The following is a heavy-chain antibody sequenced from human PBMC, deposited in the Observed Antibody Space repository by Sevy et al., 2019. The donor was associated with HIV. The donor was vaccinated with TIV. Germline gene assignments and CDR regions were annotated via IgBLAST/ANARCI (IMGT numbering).Heavy chain of an antibody. CDR2: IYYSGST. J-gene: IGHJ5*02. V-gene: IGHV4-39*01. CDR1: GGSISSSSYY. Sequence: SETLSLTCTVSGGSISSSSYYWGWIRQPPGKGLEWIGSIYYSGSTYYNPSLKSRVTISVDTSKNQFSLKLSSVTAADTAVDYCARRGGGMVRGVHRNWFDPWGQGTLVTVSS. CDR3: ARRGGGMVRGVHRNWFDP. D-gene: IGHD3-10*01.